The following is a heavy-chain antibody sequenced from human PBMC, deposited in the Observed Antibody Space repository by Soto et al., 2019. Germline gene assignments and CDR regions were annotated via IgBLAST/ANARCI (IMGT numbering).Heavy chain of an antibody. J-gene: IGHJ5*02. CDR3: ARAYSSGWYGWFDP. CDR1: GGSFSGYY. Sequence: LSLTCAVYGGSFSGYYWSWIRQPPGKGLEWIGEINHSGSTNYNPSLKSRVTISVDTSKNQFSLKLSSVTAADTAVYYCARAYSSGWYGWFDPWGQGTLVTVSS. D-gene: IGHD6-19*01. V-gene: IGHV4-34*01. CDR2: INHSGST.